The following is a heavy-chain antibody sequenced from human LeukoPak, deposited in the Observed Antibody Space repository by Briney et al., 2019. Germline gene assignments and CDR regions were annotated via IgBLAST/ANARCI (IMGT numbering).Heavy chain of an antibody. CDR1: GGSISTYY. V-gene: IGHV4-59*08. CDR3: ARHTYYDTHGFHLGWFDP. Sequence: SETLSLTCTVSGGSISTYYWSWIRQPPGKALEWIGSVYYTGSTKYDPSLNSRLTISVDTSKNQFALMLTSVTAADTAVYYCARHTYYDTHGFHLGWFDPWGQGSLVTVSS. J-gene: IGHJ5*02. CDR2: VYYTGST. D-gene: IGHD3-22*01.